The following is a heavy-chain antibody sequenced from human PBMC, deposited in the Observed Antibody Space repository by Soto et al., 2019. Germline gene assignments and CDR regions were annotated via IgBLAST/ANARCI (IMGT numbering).Heavy chain of an antibody. CDR1: GFTFSNYG. D-gene: IGHD1-26*01. J-gene: IGHJ4*02. Sequence: QVHLVESGGGVVQPGRSLRLSCAASGFTFSNYGMHWVRQAPGKGLEWVAVISYDGSNKYYADSVKGRFTISRDNSKNTLYLQMNSLRAEDTAVYYCAKELRGNYTYYFDYWGQGTLVTVSS. V-gene: IGHV3-30*18. CDR2: ISYDGSNK. CDR3: AKELRGNYTYYFDY.